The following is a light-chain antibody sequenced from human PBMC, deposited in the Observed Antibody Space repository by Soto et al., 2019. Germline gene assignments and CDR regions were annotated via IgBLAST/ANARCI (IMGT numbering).Light chain of an antibody. CDR2: GTS. CDR3: QQYVSWT. V-gene: IGKV3-20*01. Sequence: EIVLTQSPGTLSVSPRERATLSCRASQTIRSNYLAWYQQKPGQAPSLLIYGTSSRATGIPDRFSGSGSGTDFTLTISRLEPEDSAIYYCQQYVSWTFGQGTKVEIK. CDR1: QTIRSNY. J-gene: IGKJ1*01.